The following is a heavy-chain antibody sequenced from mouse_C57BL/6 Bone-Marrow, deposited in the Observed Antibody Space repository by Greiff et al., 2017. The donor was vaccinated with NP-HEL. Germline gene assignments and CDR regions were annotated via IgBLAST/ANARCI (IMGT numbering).Heavy chain of an antibody. CDR3: ARVGYYGSSYWYFDV. Sequence: EVQLQQSGAELVKPGASVKLSCTASGFNIKDYYMHWVKQRTEQGLEWIGRIDPAAGETKYAPKFQGKATITADTSSNTAYLQLSSLTSEDTAVYYCARVGYYGSSYWYFDVWGTGTTVTVSS. V-gene: IGHV14-2*01. CDR1: GFNIKDYY. J-gene: IGHJ1*03. D-gene: IGHD1-1*01. CDR2: IDPAAGET.